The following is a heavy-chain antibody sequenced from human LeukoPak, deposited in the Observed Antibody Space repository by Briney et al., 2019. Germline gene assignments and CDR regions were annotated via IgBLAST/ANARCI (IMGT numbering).Heavy chain of an antibody. J-gene: IGHJ4*02. V-gene: IGHV1-58*01. D-gene: IGHD3-22*01. CDR2: IVVGSGNT. CDR1: GFTFTSYA. CDR3: AASPDYYDSSGYSYYFDY. Sequence: GASVKVSCKATGFTFTSYAVQWVRQARGQRLEWIGWIVVGSGNTNYAQKFQERVTITRDMSTSTAYMELSSLRSEDTAVYYCAASPDYYDSSGYSYYFDYWGQGTLVTVSS.